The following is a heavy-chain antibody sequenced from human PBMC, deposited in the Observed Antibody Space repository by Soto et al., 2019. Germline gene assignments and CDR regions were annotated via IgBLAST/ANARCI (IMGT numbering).Heavy chain of an antibody. J-gene: IGHJ1*01. CDR3: ASSSISHGSSRYYYRAYFQH. V-gene: IGHV3-21*01. D-gene: IGHD3-22*01. Sequence: GGALRLSGAACGFTFSSYSINWVRQAPGKGLDWVSSISSSSIYIYYADSVKGRFTISRDNAKNSLYLQMNSLRAEDTAVYYCASSSISHGSSRYYYRAYFQHGGQGAQVTV. CDR2: ISSSSIYI. CDR1: GFTFSSYS.